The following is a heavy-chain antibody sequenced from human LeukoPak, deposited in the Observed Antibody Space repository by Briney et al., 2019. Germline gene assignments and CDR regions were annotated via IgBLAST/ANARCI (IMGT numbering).Heavy chain of an antibody. CDR1: GYTFSTFP. CDR2: INTADGNT. V-gene: IGHV1-3*04. J-gene: IGHJ5*01. CDR3: ARPGASSPGNWFAS. Sequence: GASVKVSCKASGYTFSTFPINWVRQAPGQGLEWMGWINTADGNTKYSQKFQSRVTITRDTSASIVYLELTSLRSEDTAVYYCARPGASSPGNWFASWGQGTLVTVSS. D-gene: IGHD6-13*01.